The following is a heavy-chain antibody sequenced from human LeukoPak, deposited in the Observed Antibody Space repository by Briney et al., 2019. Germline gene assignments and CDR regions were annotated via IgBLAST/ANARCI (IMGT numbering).Heavy chain of an antibody. V-gene: IGHV3-7*01. CDR2: IKQDGSEK. CDR1: GFTFSSYW. J-gene: IGHJ4*02. Sequence: GGSLRLSCAASGFTFSSYWMSWVRQAPGKGLEWVANIKQDGSEKYYVDSVKGRFTISRDNAKNSLYLQMNSLRAEDTAVYYCARDQSFSGEPFDYWGQGTLVTVSS. CDR3: ARDQSFSGEPFDY. D-gene: IGHD2-15*01.